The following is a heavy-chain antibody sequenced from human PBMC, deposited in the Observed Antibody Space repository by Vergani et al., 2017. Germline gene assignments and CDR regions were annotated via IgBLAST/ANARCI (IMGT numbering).Heavy chain of an antibody. J-gene: IGHJ6*03. CDR3: ARGGDPIVGATNYYYXMDV. Sequence: QVQLVQSGAEVKKPGSSVKVSCKASGGTFCSYAISWVRQAPGQGLEWMGGIIPIFGTANYAQKFQGRVTITADESTSTAYMELSSLRSEDTAVYYCARGGDPIVGATNYYYXMDVWGKGTTVTVSS. CDR1: GGTFCSYA. CDR2: IIPIFGTA. D-gene: IGHD1-26*01. V-gene: IGHV1-69*01.